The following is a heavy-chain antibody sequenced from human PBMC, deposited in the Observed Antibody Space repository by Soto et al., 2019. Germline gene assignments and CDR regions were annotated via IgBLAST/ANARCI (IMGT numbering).Heavy chain of an antibody. J-gene: IGHJ4*02. CDR1: GFTFTSSA. D-gene: IGHD3-3*02. V-gene: IGHV1-58*01. CDR3: ARAPVIFGVAQPLAY. Sequence: ASVKVSCKASGFTFTSSAVQWVRQARGQRLEWIGWIVVGSGNTNYAQKFQERVTMTTDTSTSTAYMELRSLRSDDTAVYYCARAPVIFGVAQPLAYWGQGTLVTVSS. CDR2: IVVGSGNT.